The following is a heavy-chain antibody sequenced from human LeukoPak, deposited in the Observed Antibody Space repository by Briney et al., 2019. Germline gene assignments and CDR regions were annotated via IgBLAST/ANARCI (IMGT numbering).Heavy chain of an antibody. D-gene: IGHD3-22*01. CDR1: GYSISSGYY. V-gene: IGHV4-38-2*01. CDR2: IYHSGST. CDR3: ARYSSGPGDY. Sequence: TSETLSLTCAVSGYSISSGYYWGWIRQPPGKGLEWIGSIYHSGSTYYNPSLKSRVTISVDTSKNQFSLKLSSVTAADTAVYYCARYSSGPGDYWGPGTLVTVSS. J-gene: IGHJ4*02.